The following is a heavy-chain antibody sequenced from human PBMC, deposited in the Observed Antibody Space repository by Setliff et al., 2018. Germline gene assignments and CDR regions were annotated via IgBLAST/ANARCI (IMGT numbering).Heavy chain of an antibody. V-gene: IGHV1-8*02. CDR1: GYTFTSYD. CDR3: AREELWFGELASYYYYGMDV. Sequence: ASVKVSCKASGYTFTSYDINWVRQATGQGLEWMGWMNPNSGNTGYAQKFQGRVTMTRNTSISTAYMELSSLRSEDTAVYYCAREELWFGELASYYYYGMDVWGQGTTVTVSS. J-gene: IGHJ6*02. D-gene: IGHD3-10*01. CDR2: MNPNSGNT.